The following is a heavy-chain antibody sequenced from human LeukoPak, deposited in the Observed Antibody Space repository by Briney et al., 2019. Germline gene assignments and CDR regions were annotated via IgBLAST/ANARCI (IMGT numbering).Heavy chain of an antibody. V-gene: IGHV4-4*07. D-gene: IGHD1-26*01. CDR2: IYTSGST. Sequence: SETLSLTCTVSGGSISSYYWSWIRQPAGKGLEWIGRIYTSGSTNYNPSLKSRVTMSVDTSKNQFSLKLSSVTAADTAVYYCARRDVVGATMPFDYWGQGTLVTVSS. CDR1: GGSISSYY. J-gene: IGHJ4*02. CDR3: ARRDVVGATMPFDY.